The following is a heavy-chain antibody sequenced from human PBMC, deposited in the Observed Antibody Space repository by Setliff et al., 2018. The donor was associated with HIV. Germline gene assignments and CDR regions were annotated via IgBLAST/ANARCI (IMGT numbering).Heavy chain of an antibody. CDR3: ARERWLRSHYYYYMDV. J-gene: IGHJ6*03. Sequence: GGSLRLSCAASGFTFSAYSMNWVRQAPGKGLEWISYISSSGVIHYANSVSGRFTISRDSAKNSLYLQMNSLRAEDTAVYYCARERWLRSHYYYYMDVWGKGTTVTVS. CDR2: ISSSGVI. D-gene: IGHD5-12*01. V-gene: IGHV3-21*05. CDR1: GFTFSAYS.